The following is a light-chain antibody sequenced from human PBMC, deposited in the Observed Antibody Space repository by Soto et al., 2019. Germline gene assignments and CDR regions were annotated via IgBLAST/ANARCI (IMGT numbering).Light chain of an antibody. CDR1: QSVSSN. V-gene: IGKV3-15*01. CDR3: QQYDSYSAT. Sequence: EIVVTQSPGTLFVCGREIAPLSFRASQSVSSNLAWYQQKPGQTPRLLLYRASTRATGIPARFSGSGSGTEFTLTISSLQPDDFATYYCQQYDSYSATFGQGTKVDIK. CDR2: RAS. J-gene: IGKJ1*01.